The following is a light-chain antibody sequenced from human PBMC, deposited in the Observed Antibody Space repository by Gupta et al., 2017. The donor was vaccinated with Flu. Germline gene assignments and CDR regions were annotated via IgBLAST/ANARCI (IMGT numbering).Light chain of an antibody. Sequence: DIQLTQSPSTLSASVGDRVTITCRASQSIDSWLAWYQKKPGRAPKSLIYKASSLETGVPSRFSGSGSGTEFSLTISSLQPDDFATYYCQQYRSSPWTFGQGTEVEIK. CDR3: QQYRSSPWT. CDR2: KAS. CDR1: QSIDSW. V-gene: IGKV1-5*03. J-gene: IGKJ1*01.